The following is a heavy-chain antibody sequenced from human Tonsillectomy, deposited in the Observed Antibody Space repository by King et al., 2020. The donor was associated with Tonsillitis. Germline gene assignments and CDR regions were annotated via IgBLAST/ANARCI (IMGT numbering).Heavy chain of an antibody. D-gene: IGHD4-11*01. Sequence: VQLVESGGGVVQPGRSLRLSCAASGFTFSSYGMHWVRQAPGKGLEWVAVISYDGSNKYYADSVKGRFTISRDNSKNTLYLQMNSLRAEDTAVYYCAKVEEDDYPPNIPFDYWGQGTLVTVSS. CDR3: AKVEEDDYPPNIPFDY. V-gene: IGHV3-30*18. J-gene: IGHJ4*02. CDR2: ISYDGSNK. CDR1: GFTFSSYG.